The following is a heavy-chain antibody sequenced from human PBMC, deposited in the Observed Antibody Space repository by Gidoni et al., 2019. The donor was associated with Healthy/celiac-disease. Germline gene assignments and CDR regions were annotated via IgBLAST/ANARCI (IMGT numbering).Heavy chain of an antibody. V-gene: IGHV1-69*04. D-gene: IGHD5-18*01. Sequence: QVQLVKCGAGGKKPGAAAKVSCKATGGPVSSSAISWVRQAPGQGLEWMGRIIPICCIANYAQKFQGRVTITADQSTSTAYMELSSLRSEDTAVYYCARVRRDTAMAFDPDYWGQGTLVTVSS. CDR1: GGPVSSSA. CDR2: IIPICCIA. CDR3: ARVRRDTAMAFDPDY. J-gene: IGHJ4*02.